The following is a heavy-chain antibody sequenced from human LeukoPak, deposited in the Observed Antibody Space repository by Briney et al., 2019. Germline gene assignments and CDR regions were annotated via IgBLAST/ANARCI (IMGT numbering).Heavy chain of an antibody. J-gene: IGHJ6*02. CDR3: ARCGGDYYYYGMDV. CDR1: GGSISSSSYY. D-gene: IGHD2-21*01. Sequence: PSETLSLTCTVSGGSISSSSYYWSWIRQPPGKGLEWIGYIYYSGSTNYNPSLKSRVTISVDTSKNQFSLKLSSVTAADTAVYYCARCGGDYYYYGMDVWGQGTTVTVSS. V-gene: IGHV4-61*01. CDR2: IYYSGST.